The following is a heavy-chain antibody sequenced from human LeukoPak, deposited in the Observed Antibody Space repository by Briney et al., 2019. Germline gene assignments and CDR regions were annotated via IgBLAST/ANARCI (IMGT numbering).Heavy chain of an antibody. CDR2: IYYSGST. CDR1: GGSISSYY. D-gene: IGHD3-22*01. J-gene: IGHJ4*02. Sequence: SETLSLTCTVSGGSISSYYWSWIRQHPGKGLEWIGYIYYSGSTDYNPSFKSRLTISVDTSKNQFSLKLSSVTAADTAVYYCARGDSSAYYYDYWGQGTLVTVSS. CDR3: ARGDSSAYYYDY. V-gene: IGHV4-59*06.